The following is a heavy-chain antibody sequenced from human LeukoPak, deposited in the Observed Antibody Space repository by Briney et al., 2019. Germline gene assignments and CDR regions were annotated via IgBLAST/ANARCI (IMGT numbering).Heavy chain of an antibody. D-gene: IGHD3-22*01. Sequence: GGSLRLSCAASGFTVSSYEMNWVRQAPGKGLEWVSYISSSGSTIYYADSVKGRFTISRDNAKNSLYLQMNSLRAEDTAVYYCARDSNNYYFGYFDYWGQGTLVTVSS. V-gene: IGHV3-48*03. CDR3: ARDSNNYYFGYFDY. J-gene: IGHJ4*02. CDR1: GFTVSSYE. CDR2: ISSSGSTI.